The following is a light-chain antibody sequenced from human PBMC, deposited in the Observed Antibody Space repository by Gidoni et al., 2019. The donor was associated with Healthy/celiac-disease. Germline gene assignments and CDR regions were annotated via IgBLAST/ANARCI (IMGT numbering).Light chain of an antibody. CDR1: QSLLHSNGYNY. Sequence: DIVMTQSPLSLPVTPGEPASISCRSSQSLLHSNGYNYLDWYLQKPGQSPQLLIYLGSNRAAGVPDRFSGSGAGTDFTLKISIVEAEDVGVYYCMQALQTPATFGQXTRLEIK. CDR2: LGS. J-gene: IGKJ5*01. CDR3: MQALQTPAT. V-gene: IGKV2-28*01.